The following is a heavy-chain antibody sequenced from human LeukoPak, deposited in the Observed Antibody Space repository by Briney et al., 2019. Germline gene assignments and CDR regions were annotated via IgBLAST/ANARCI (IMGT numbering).Heavy chain of an antibody. CDR3: ARGPNYGDFYGMDV. CDR2: IYYSGST. D-gene: IGHD4-17*01. CDR1: GGSISSYY. Sequence: SETLSLTCTVSGGSISSYYWSWLRQPPGKGLEWIGYIYYSGSTNYNPSLKSRVTISVDTSKNQFSLKLSSVTAADTAVYYCARGPNYGDFYGMDVWGQGTTVTVSS. J-gene: IGHJ6*02. V-gene: IGHV4-59*01.